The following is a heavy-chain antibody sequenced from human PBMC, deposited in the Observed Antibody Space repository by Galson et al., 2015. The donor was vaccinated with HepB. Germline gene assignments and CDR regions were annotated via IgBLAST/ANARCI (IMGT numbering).Heavy chain of an antibody. CDR3: AREGDRESFDF. CDR1: GYSFNDYP. V-gene: IGHV1-3*04. CDR2: INTANGRT. D-gene: IGHD3-16*01. J-gene: IGHJ4*02. Sequence: SVKVSCKVSGYSFNDYPLHWVRQAPGQRPQWMGWINTANGRTKHSRRIQDRVTTTRDTSANTVYMELTSLTSEDTAVYYCAREGDRESFDFWGQGTLVIVSS.